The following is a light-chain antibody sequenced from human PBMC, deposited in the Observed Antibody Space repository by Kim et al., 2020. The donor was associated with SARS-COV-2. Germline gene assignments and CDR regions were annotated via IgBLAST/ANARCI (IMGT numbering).Light chain of an antibody. J-gene: IGKJ4*01. Sequence: EIVMTQSPATLSVSPGERATLSCRASQSVSSNLAWYQQKPGQAPRLLIYASTRATGIPARFSGSGSGTEFTLTISSLQSEDFAVYYCQQFKSWPPLTFGGGTKVDIK. CDR1: QSVSSN. CDR2: AS. V-gene: IGKV3-15*01. CDR3: QQFKSWPPLT.